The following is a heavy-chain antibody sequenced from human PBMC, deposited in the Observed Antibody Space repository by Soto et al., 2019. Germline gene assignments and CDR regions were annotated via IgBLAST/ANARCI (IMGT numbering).Heavy chain of an antibody. CDR3: ARQIYDILTGYYSHFDY. D-gene: IGHD3-9*01. CDR2: IYYSGST. J-gene: IGHJ4*02. V-gene: IGHV4-59*08. Sequence: SETLSLTCTVSGGSISSYYWSWIRQPPGKGLEWIGYIYYSGSTNYNPSLKSRVTISVDTSKNQFSLKLSSVTAADTAVYYCARQIYDILTGYYSHFDYWGQGTLVTVSS. CDR1: GGSISSYY.